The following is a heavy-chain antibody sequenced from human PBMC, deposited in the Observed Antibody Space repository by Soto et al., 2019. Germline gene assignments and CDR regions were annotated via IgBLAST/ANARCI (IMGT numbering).Heavy chain of an antibody. CDR3: ARASYSSGWAEYFQH. CDR2: IIPILGIA. D-gene: IGHD6-19*01. CDR1: GGTFSSYT. V-gene: IGHV1-69*02. Sequence: ASVKVSCKASGGTFSSYTISWVRQAPGQGLEWMGRIIPILGIANYAQKFQGRVTITADKSTSTAYMELSSLRSEDTAVYYCARASYSSGWAEYFQHWGQGTLVTVSS. J-gene: IGHJ1*01.